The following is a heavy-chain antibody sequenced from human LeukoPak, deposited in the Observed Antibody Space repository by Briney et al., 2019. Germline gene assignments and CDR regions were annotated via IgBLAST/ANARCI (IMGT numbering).Heavy chain of an antibody. CDR1: GFTFSCYS. D-gene: IGHD5-24*01. CDR3: ARAGRGGDGYKAFDY. J-gene: IGHJ4*02. V-gene: IGHV3-48*01. Sequence: GGSLRLSCAASGFTFSCYSMNWVRQAPGKGLEWVSYISSSSSTIYYADSVKGRFTISRDNAKNSLYLQMNSLRAEDTAVYYCARAGRGGDGYKAFDYWGQGTLVTVSS. CDR2: ISSSSSTI.